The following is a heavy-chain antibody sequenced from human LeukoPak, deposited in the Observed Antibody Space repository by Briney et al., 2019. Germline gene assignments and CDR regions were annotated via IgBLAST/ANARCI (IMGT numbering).Heavy chain of an antibody. CDR1: VYSISSGYY. CDR2: IYHSGST. V-gene: IGHV4-38-2*02. Sequence: SETLSVTCTHSVYSISSGYYWGWIRQPPGKGLDGIVTIYHSGSTYYSPSLKSRVTISVDTSKTQFSLQLGSVTAAHTAVYYCARVWDSRGLYYFEYWGQGTLVTVSS. J-gene: IGHJ4*02. D-gene: IGHD3-22*01. CDR3: ARVWDSRGLYYFEY.